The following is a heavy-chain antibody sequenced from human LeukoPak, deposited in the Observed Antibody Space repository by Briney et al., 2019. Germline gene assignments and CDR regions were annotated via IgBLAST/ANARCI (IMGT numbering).Heavy chain of an antibody. Sequence: PGGSLRLSCAASRFRFGSYAMSWVRQAPGKRLEWVSTISDSGGYTYYAGSVKGRFTISRDNSRNTLYLQMNSLRVEDTAVYYRAKTSKYFDYWGQGTLVTVSS. CDR3: AKTSKYFDY. CDR1: RFRFGSYA. J-gene: IGHJ4*02. V-gene: IGHV3-23*01. CDR2: ISDSGGYT.